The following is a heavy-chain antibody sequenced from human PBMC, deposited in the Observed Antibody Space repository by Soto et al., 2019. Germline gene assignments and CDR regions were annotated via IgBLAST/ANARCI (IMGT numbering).Heavy chain of an antibody. CDR2: LSYDGGDK. J-gene: IGHJ4*02. CDR1: GFTFSTYP. D-gene: IGHD5-18*01. V-gene: IGHV3-30-3*01. CDR3: ARWSVQYDSYGYF. Sequence: VVSLRLSCAASGFTFSTYPMHWLRQAPGKGLEWVALLSYDGGDKYYADSVKGRFSISRDNSQNTLYLQMNTLRPEDTAVYYCARWSVQYDSYGYFWGQGTLVTVSS.